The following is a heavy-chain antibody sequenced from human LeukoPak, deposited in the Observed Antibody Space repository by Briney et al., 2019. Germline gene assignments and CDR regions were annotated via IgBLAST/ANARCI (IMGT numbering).Heavy chain of an antibody. CDR2: ISAYNGNT. D-gene: IGHD5-12*01. J-gene: IGHJ4*02. V-gene: IGHV1-18*01. Sequence: ASVKVSCKASGYTFTSYGISWARQAPGQGLEWMGWISAYNGNTNYAQKLQGRVTMTTDTSTSTAYMELRSLRSDDTAVYYCARDRRGYSGYDPLDYWGQGTLVTVSS. CDR3: ARDRRGYSGYDPLDY. CDR1: GYTFTSYG.